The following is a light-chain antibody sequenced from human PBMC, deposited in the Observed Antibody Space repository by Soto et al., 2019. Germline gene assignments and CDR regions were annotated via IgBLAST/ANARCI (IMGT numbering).Light chain of an antibody. Sequence: EIVLTQSPATLSLSPGNRVTLSCRASQSVWRSLARYQQKPGQAPRLLIYGSSNRATGIPARFSGSGSGTDFTLTITSLESEDFGMYYCQQSSHWPPVFGGGTKLKIK. CDR1: QSVWRS. J-gene: IGKJ4*01. V-gene: IGKV3-11*01. CDR2: GSS. CDR3: QQSSHWPPV.